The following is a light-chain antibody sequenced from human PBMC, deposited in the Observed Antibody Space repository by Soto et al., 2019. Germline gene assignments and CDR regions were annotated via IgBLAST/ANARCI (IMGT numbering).Light chain of an antibody. V-gene: IGKV3D-20*01. CDR1: QRVSNNY. CDR3: QKYGNTPLS. CDR2: DAS. Sequence: EIVLTQSPATLSLSPGESATLSCGASQRVSNNYLAWYQQKPGLAPRVLIYDASSRATGIPDRFTGSGSGTDFTLTISRLEPEDFAVYYCQKYGNTPLSFGGGTKVDIK. J-gene: IGKJ4*01.